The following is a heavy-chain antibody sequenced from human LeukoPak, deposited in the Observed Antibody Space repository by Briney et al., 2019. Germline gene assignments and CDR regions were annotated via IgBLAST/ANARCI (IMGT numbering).Heavy chain of an antibody. CDR1: RFTFSNYW. D-gene: IGHD3/OR15-3a*01. Sequence: GGSLRLSCAASRFTFSNYWMSWVRQAPGKGLEWVANIKQDGSEKYYVDSVKGRFTISRDNAKNSLYLQMNSLRAEDTAVYYCARHFGTWGQGTLVTVSS. CDR3: ARHFGT. J-gene: IGHJ4*02. V-gene: IGHV3-7*01. CDR2: IKQDGSEK.